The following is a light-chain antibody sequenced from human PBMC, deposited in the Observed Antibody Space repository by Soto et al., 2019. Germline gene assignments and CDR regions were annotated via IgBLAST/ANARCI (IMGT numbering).Light chain of an antibody. V-gene: IGLV2-14*03. CDR1: PSDIGAYNY. CDR2: DVT. CDR3: GSYTITSTLMI. Sequence: QSVLTQPASVSGSPGQSITISCSGTPSDIGAYNYVSWYQHLPGKAPEVFIYDVTNRPSGVSSRFSGSKSGTTASLTISGLQAEDEANYYCGSYTITSTLMIFGGGTKLTVL. J-gene: IGLJ2*01.